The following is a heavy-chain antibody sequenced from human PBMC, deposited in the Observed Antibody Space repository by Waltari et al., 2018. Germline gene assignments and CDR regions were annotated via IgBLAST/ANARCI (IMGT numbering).Heavy chain of an antibody. Sequence: QVQLVESGGGLVKAGGSLSLSCEASGSPLTDSYISWIRQAPGKGLEWFLSIRRDDKPTNYSGSAKGRFTISRDKARTSVFLLMSGLRVEDTAVFYCVTVSNEDGYNSFDSWGQGTLVTVSS. CDR1: GSPLTDSY. D-gene: IGHD5-12*01. V-gene: IGHV3-11*01. J-gene: IGHJ4*02. CDR2: IRRDDKPT. CDR3: VTVSNEDGYNSFDS.